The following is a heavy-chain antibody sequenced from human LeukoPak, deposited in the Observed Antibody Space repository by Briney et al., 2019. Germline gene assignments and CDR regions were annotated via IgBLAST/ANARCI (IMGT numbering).Heavy chain of an antibody. CDR1: GFSFSSYW. J-gene: IGHJ5*02. D-gene: IGHD1-1*01. CDR2: ISSDGSII. Sequence: GGSLRLSCAASGFSFSSYWMHWVRQAPGKGLVWVSRISSDGSIINYADSVKGRFTISRDNAKNSLSLQMNSLRAEDTAVYYCARVGRNWFDPWGQGTLVTVSS. CDR3: ARVGRNWFDP. V-gene: IGHV3-74*01.